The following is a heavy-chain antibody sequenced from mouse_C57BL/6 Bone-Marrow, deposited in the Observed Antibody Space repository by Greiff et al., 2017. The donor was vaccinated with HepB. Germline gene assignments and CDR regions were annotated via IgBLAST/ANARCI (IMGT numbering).Heavy chain of an antibody. Sequence: QVQLKQSGAELAKPGASVKLSCKASGYTFTSYWMHWVKQRPGQGLDWIGYINPSSGYTTYNQKFNDKATLSADTSSSTAYMQLSSLTYEDSAVYYCARPDYSNCPYAMDYWGQGTSVTVSS. CDR2: INPSSGYT. CDR1: GYTFTSYW. D-gene: IGHD2-5*01. CDR3: ARPDYSNCPYAMDY. V-gene: IGHV1-7*01. J-gene: IGHJ4*01.